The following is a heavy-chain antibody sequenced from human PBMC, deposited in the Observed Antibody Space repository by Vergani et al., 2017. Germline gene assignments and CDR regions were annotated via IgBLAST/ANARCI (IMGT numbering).Heavy chain of an antibody. CDR1: GYTFTSDD. J-gene: IGHJ4*02. D-gene: IGHD2-21*01. V-gene: IGHV1-24*01. CDR3: ATDIQQEGDY. CDR2: FDPEDGET. Sequence: QVPLVQSGAAVKKPGASVTVSCKASGYTFTSDDINWVRQATGQGLEWMGGFDPEDGETIYAQKFQGRVTMTEDTSTDTAYMELSSLRSEDTAVYYCATDIQQEGDYWGQGTLVTVSS.